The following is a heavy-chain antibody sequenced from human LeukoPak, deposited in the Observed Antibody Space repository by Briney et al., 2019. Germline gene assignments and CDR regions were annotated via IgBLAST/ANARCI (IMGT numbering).Heavy chain of an antibody. CDR3: ARGVGGSYILAFDI. D-gene: IGHD1-26*01. J-gene: IGHJ3*02. CDR1: GYTFTSYD. Sequence: GASVRVSCKASGYTFTSYDINWVRQAPGQGLEWMGWMNPNSGDTDYAQKFQGRVTITADESTSTAYMELSSLRSEDTAVYYCARGVGGSYILAFDIWGQGTMVTVSS. CDR2: MNPNSGDT. V-gene: IGHV1-8*01.